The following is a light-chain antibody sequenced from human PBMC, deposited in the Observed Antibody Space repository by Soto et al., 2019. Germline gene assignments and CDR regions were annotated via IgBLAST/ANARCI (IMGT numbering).Light chain of an antibody. CDR1: PXLLHSNGYNY. J-gene: IGKJ1*01. Sequence: DIVVTQSPLSLPVTPGEPASTSCRXSPXLLHSNGYNYLDWYLQKPGQSPQLLIYLGSNRASGVPDRFSGSGSGTDFTLKISRVEAEDVGVYYCMQALQTAWTFGQGTKVDI. CDR3: MQALQTAWT. V-gene: IGKV2-28*01. CDR2: LGS.